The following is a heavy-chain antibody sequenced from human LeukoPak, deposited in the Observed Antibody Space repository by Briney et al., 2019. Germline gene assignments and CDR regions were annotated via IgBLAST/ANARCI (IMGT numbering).Heavy chain of an antibody. CDR3: ARESPQRGGYSYPH. CDR1: GYTFTSYA. Sequence: ASVKVSCKASGYTFTSYAIHWVRQAPGQRLEWMGWINAGNGNTKYSQNFQGRVTITRDTSANTAYMELSSLRSEDTAVYYCARESPQRGGYSYPHWGQGTLVTVSS. D-gene: IGHD5-18*01. V-gene: IGHV1-3*01. CDR2: INAGNGNT. J-gene: IGHJ4*02.